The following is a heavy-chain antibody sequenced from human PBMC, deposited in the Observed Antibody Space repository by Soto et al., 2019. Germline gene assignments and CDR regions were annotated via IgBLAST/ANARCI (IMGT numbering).Heavy chain of an antibody. J-gene: IGHJ6*03. V-gene: IGHV3-30*03. CDR1: GFTFRSFG. CDR3: ARSNHDYMDV. Sequence: GGSLRLSCAASGFTFRSFGMHWVRQAPGMGLEWVALVSYDGSKTYYADSVKGRFTISRDNSKNTLYLQMNSLRAEDTAVYYCARSNHDYMDVWGKGTTVTVSS. CDR2: VSYDGSKT.